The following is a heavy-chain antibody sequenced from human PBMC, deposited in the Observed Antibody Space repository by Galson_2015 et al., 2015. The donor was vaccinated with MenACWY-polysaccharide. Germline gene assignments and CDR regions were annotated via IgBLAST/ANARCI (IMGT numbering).Heavy chain of an antibody. CDR1: GGSISSGYY. CDR2: IFHSGST. V-gene: IGHV4-38-2*02. J-gene: IGHJ4*02. Sequence: LTCTVSGGSISSGYYWGWIRQPPGKGLEWIGSIFHSGSTYRNPSLGSRLIISIDSSKNQLPLMLTSVTAADTAVYYCTSGRLRWYPFDYWGQGTLVTVSS. CDR3: TSGRLRWYPFDY. D-gene: IGHD4-23*01.